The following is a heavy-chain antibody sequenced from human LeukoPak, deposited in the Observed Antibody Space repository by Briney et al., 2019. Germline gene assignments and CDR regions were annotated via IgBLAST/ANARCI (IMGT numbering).Heavy chain of an antibody. V-gene: IGHV1-2*06. CDR1: GYTFTGYY. CDR2: INPNSGGT. CDR3: ARDVDIVATDFDY. D-gene: IGHD5-12*01. Sequence: ASVKVSCKASGYTFTGYYMHWVRQAPGQGLEWMERINPNSGGTNYAQKFQGRVTMTRDTSISTAYMELSRLRSDDTAVYYCARDVDIVATDFDYWGQGTLVTVSS. J-gene: IGHJ4*02.